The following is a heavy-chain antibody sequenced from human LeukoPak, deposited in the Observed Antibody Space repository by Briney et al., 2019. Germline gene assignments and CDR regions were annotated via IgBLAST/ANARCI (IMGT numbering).Heavy chain of an antibody. Sequence: GGSLRLSCAASGFXFSSYWISWVRQAPGKGLEWVANIKQDGSEIYYVDSVKGRFTISRDNAKNSLYLQMNSLRAGDTGVYYCARDPEDYDVLTGYYPHYFDYWGQGTLVTVSS. CDR3: ARDPEDYDVLTGYYPHYFDY. CDR1: GFXFSSYW. D-gene: IGHD3-9*01. J-gene: IGHJ4*02. V-gene: IGHV3-7*04. CDR2: IKQDGSEI.